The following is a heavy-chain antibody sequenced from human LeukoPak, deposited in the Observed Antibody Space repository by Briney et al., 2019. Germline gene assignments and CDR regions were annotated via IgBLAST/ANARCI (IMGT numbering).Heavy chain of an antibody. CDR1: GYTFTAHH. J-gene: IGHJ5*02. CDR2: INPGAGST. V-gene: IGHV1-46*01. Sequence: GASVMLSCKASGYTFTAHHLHWVRQAPGQGLEWMGIINPGAGSTTYAEKFQGRLTMTRDMSTNTVYMDLSSLRGEDSAVYYCARADSRRIGTDVWSAHLVDPWGQGTLVTVSS. D-gene: IGHD3-3*01. CDR3: ARADSRRIGTDVWSAHLVDP.